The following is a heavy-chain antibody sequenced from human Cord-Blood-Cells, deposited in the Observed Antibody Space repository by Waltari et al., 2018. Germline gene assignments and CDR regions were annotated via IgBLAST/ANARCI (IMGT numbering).Heavy chain of an antibody. D-gene: IGHD6-13*01. CDR3: ARELDPAAAGTGY. CDR2: MSHIVCTA. J-gene: IGHJ4*02. Sequence: QVQLVQSGAEVKKPGSSVKVSCKASGGTFSSYAISWVRPAPGQGLEWMGGMSHIVCTANYAQKFQGRVTITADESTSAAYMELSSLRSEDTAVYYCARELDPAAAGTGYWGQGTLVTVSS. V-gene: IGHV1-69*01. CDR1: GGTFSSYA.